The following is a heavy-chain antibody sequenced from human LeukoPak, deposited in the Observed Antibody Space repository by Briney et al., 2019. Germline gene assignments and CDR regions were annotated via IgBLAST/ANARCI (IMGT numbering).Heavy chain of an antibody. CDR2: IYYSGST. Sequence: SETLSLTCTVSGGSISSSSYYWGWIRQPPGKGLEWIGSIYYSGSTYYNPSLKSRVTISVDTSKNQFSLKLSSVTAADTAVYYCARGYYDILTGYASTQRWGKTHWFDPWGQGTLVTVSS. CDR3: ARGYYDILTGYASTQRWGKTHWFDP. CDR1: GGSISSSSYY. V-gene: IGHV4-39*01. J-gene: IGHJ5*02. D-gene: IGHD3-9*01.